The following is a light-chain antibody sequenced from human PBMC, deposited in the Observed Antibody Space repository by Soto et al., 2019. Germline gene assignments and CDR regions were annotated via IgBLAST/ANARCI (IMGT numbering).Light chain of an antibody. CDR2: SAT. CDR3: QQANSLPPV. J-gene: IGKJ4*01. Sequence: IAMTQSPSSVSASVGDRVTITCPASQDIRSRLAWYQHKPGKAPNLLIYSATTLQSGVPYRFSGSGSGTYFSLTISSLQPEDFATYYCQQANSLPPVFGGGTRVEI. V-gene: IGKV1-12*01. CDR1: QDIRSR.